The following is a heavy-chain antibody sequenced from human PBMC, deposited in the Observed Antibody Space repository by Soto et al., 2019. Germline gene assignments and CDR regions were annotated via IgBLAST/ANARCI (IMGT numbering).Heavy chain of an antibody. CDR1: GGSISSYY. V-gene: IGHV4-59*08. CDR2: IYYSGST. CDR3: ARLTGITMVRGVTIMAYYFDD. D-gene: IGHD3-10*01. Sequence: SETLSLTCTVSGGSISSYYWSWIRQPPGKGLEWIGYIYYSGSTNYNPSLKSRVTISVDTSKNQFSLKLSSVTAADTAVYYCARLTGITMVRGVTIMAYYFDDWGQGTLVTVSS. J-gene: IGHJ4*02.